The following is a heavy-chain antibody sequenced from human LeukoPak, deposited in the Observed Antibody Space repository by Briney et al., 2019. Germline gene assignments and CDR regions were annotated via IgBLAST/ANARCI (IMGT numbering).Heavy chain of an antibody. Sequence: GGSLRLSCAASGFTFSSYAMSWVRQAPGKGLEWVSAISGSGGSTYYADSVKGRFTISRDNSKNTLYLQMNSLRAEDTAVYYCAKGPEYDYYDSSGYYSAFDYWGQGTLVTVSS. CDR2: ISGSGGST. D-gene: IGHD3-22*01. CDR3: AKGPEYDYYDSSGYYSAFDY. J-gene: IGHJ4*02. V-gene: IGHV3-23*01. CDR1: GFTFSSYA.